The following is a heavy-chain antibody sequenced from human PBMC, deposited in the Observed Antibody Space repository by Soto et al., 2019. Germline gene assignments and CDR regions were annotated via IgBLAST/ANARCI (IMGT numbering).Heavy chain of an antibody. V-gene: IGHV1-18*01. CDR2: ISAYNGNT. J-gene: IGHJ4*02. CDR1: GYTFTSYG. CDR3: AREMGALISLPLDY. Sequence: ASVKVSCKASGYTFTSYGISWVRQAPGQGLEWMGWISAYNGNTNYAQKLQGRVTVTTDTSTSTAYMELRSLRSDDTAVYYCAREMGALISLPLDYWGQGTLVTVSS. D-gene: IGHD1-26*01.